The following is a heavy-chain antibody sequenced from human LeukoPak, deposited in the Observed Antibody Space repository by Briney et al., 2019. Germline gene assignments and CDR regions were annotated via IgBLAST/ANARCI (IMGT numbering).Heavy chain of an antibody. J-gene: IGHJ4*02. CDR1: GGSISSYQ. Sequence: SETLSLTCTVSGGSISSYQWSWIRHPAGKGLEWIGRIFASGSTNYNPSLKSRVTMSVDTSKNQFSLKLISVTAADTAVYYCARDGSSWPFFDSWGQGTLVTVSS. CDR3: ARDGSSWPFFDS. D-gene: IGHD6-13*01. V-gene: IGHV4-4*07. CDR2: IFASGST.